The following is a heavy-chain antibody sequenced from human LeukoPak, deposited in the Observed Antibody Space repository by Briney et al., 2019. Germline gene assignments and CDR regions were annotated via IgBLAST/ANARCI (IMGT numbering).Heavy chain of an antibody. CDR3: AKETGRMGYYYYGMNV. Sequence: GGSLRLPCAASGFTFSSYAMHWVRQAPGKGLEWVAVISYDGSNKYYADSVKGRFTISRDNSKNTLYLQMNSLRAEDTAVYYCAKETGRMGYYYYGMNVWGQGTTVTVSS. V-gene: IGHV3-30*01. D-gene: IGHD2-8*01. CDR1: GFTFSSYA. CDR2: ISYDGSNK. J-gene: IGHJ6*02.